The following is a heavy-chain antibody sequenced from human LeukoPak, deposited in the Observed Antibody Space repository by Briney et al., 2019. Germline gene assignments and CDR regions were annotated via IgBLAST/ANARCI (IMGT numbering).Heavy chain of an antibody. V-gene: IGHV4-34*01. CDR2: INHSGST. J-gene: IGHJ5*02. D-gene: IGHD3-10*01. CDR3: ARRPYGSGRGWFDP. CDR1: GGSFSGYY. Sequence: SETLSLTCAVYGGSFSGYYWSWIRQPPGKGLEWIGEINHSGSTNYNPSLKSRVTISVDTSKNQFSLKLSSVTAADTAVYYCARRPYGSGRGWFDPWGQGTLVTVSS.